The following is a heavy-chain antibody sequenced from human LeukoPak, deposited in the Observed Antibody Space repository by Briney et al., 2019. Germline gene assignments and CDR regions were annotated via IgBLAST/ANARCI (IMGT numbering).Heavy chain of an antibody. D-gene: IGHD3-10*01. CDR1: GFTVSSNY. J-gene: IGHJ6*03. CDR3: ARNHRITMVRGVIINLDYYYYYYMDV. V-gene: IGHV3-53*05. CDR2: IYSGGST. Sequence: GGSLRLSCAASGFTVSSNYMSWVRQAPGKGLEWVSVIYSGGSTYYADSVKGRFTISRDNSKNTLYLQMNSLRAEDTAVYYCARNHRITMVRGVIINLDYYYYYYMDVWGKGTTVTISS.